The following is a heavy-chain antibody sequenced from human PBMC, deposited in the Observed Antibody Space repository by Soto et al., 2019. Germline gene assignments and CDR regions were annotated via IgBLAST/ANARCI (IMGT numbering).Heavy chain of an antibody. V-gene: IGHV3-23*01. J-gene: IGHJ4*02. CDR2: ISGSGGST. CDR1: GFTFSSYA. D-gene: IGHD5-18*01. Sequence: GGSLRLSCAASGFTFSSYAMSWVRQAPGKGLEWVSAISGSGGSTYHADSVKGRFTISRDNSKNTLYLQMNSLRAEDTAVYYCAKEMGYSYGTAAFDYWGQGTLVTVSS. CDR3: AKEMGYSYGTAAFDY.